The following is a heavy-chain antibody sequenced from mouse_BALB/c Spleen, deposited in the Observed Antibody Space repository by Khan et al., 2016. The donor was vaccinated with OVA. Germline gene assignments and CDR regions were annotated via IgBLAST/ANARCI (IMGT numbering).Heavy chain of an antibody. CDR1: GFTFSNYA. Sequence: EVQLVESGGGLVTPGRSLKVSCAASGFTFSNYAMSWVRQTPEKRLEWVASISTGGSTYYPDSVKGRLTISSDNARNTLYLLMSSARSEDTDMYYCARDCWFVYWGQGTLVTVSA. J-gene: IGHJ3*01. CDR3: ARDCWFVY. V-gene: IGHV5-6-5*01. CDR2: ISTGGST.